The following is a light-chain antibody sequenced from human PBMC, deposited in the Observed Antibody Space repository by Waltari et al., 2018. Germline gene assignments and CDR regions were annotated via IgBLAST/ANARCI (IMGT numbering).Light chain of an antibody. V-gene: IGLV7-43*01. CDR2: SST. CDR1: TGPVASGHY. J-gene: IGLJ3*02. Sequence: TVVTQEPSLTVSPGGTVTLTCSSSTGPVASGHYPSWFQQMPGQATRALIFSSTIKYSWTPARFSGSLLGGKAALTLSSVQPEDEADYYYLLHFGGDQLVFGGGTRLTVL. CDR3: LLHFGGDQLV.